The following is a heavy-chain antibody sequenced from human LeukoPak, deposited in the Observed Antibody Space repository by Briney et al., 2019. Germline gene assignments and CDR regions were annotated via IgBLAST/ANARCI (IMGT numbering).Heavy chain of an antibody. Sequence: PSETLSLTCAVYGGSFSGYYWSWIRQPPGKGLEWIGEINHSGSTNYNPSLKSRVTISVDTSKNQFSLKLSSVTAADTAVYYCARGLTISAYQLLPYYFDYWGQGTLVTVSS. J-gene: IGHJ4*02. CDR2: INHSGST. CDR1: GGSFSGYY. CDR3: ARGLTISAYQLLPYYFDY. D-gene: IGHD2-2*01. V-gene: IGHV4-34*01.